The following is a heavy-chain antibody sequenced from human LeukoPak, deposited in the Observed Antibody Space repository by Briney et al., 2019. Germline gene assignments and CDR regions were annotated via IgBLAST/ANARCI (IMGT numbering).Heavy chain of an antibody. V-gene: IGHV4-4*02. CDR3: ASPGYSSGWYVDAFDI. D-gene: IGHD6-19*01. J-gene: IGHJ3*02. CDR2: IYHSGST. CDR1: GGSISSSNW. Sequence: SGTLSLTCAVSGGSISSSNWWSWVRQPPGKGLEWIGEIYHSGSTNYNPSLKSRVTISVDTSNNQFSLKLNSVTAADTAVYYCASPGYSSGWYVDAFDIWGQGTMVTVSS.